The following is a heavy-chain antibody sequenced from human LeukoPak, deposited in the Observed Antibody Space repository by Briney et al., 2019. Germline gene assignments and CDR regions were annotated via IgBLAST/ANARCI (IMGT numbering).Heavy chain of an antibody. D-gene: IGHD3-10*01. V-gene: IGHV3-21*01. CDR1: GFTFSTYS. CDR2: ISSSSSYI. J-gene: IGHJ6*02. Sequence: GGSLRLSCAASGFTFSTYSMSWVRQAPGKGLEWVSSISSSSSYIYYADSVEGRFTISRDTSENTLYLQMNSLRPEDTAVYYCARDRYYGSGPYYGMDVWGQGTTVIVSS. CDR3: ARDRYYGSGPYYGMDV.